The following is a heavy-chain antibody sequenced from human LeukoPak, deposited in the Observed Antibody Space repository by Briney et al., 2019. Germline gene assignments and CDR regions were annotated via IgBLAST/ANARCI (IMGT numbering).Heavy chain of an antibody. CDR1: RFTFNKYY. Sequence: GGSLRLSCVASRFTFNKYYMSWVRQAPGKGLQWVANINPDGSEKYYVDSVKGRFTISRDNAKNSLYLQMNSLRAEDTAVYYCASTYAYDATGDRGHWGQGTLVTVSS. J-gene: IGHJ4*02. V-gene: IGHV3-7*01. CDR3: ASTYAYDATGDRGH. CDR2: INPDGSEK. D-gene: IGHD3-16*01.